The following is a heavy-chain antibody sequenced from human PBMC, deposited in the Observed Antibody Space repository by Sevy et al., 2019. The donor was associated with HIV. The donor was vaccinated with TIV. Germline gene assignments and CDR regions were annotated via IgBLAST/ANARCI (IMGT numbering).Heavy chain of an antibody. CDR2: ISGSGGST. J-gene: IGHJ4*02. CDR1: GFTFSNYS. CDR3: AKWSELPSSPFDY. Sequence: GGSLRLSCAASGFTFSNYSMSWVRQAPGKGLEWVSAISGSGGSTYYADSVKGRFTISRDNSKNTLFLQMNSLRAEDTAVDFCAKWSELPSSPFDYWGQGTLVTVSS. V-gene: IGHV3-23*01. D-gene: IGHD1-26*01.